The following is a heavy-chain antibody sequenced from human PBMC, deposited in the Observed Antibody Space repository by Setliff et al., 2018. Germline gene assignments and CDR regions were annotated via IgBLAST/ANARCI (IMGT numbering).Heavy chain of an antibody. D-gene: IGHD2-8*02. CDR2: INHSGST. CDR1: GGSFSTHY. CDR3: TVHNTGSSKDHY. J-gene: IGHJ4*02. Sequence: SETLSLTCAVYGGSFSTHYWIWIRQPPGKGLEWIGEINHSGSTNYNPSLKSRVTISVDTSKNQFSLKLSSVTAADTALYYCTVHNTGSSKDHYWGQGTQVTVSS. V-gene: IGHV4-34*01.